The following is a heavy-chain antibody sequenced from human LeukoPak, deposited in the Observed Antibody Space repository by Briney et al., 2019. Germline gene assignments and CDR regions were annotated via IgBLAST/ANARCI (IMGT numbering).Heavy chain of an antibody. CDR2: ISSTGNTV. Sequence: PGGSLRLSCAASGFTFSRYEMNWVRQAPGQGLEWVAYISSTGNTVRYAGSVKGRFTISRDNAKNSLYLQMNRLRAEDTAVYYCTKETPQMDVWGKGTTVIVSS. D-gene: IGHD2-15*01. J-gene: IGHJ6*04. CDR1: GFTFSRYE. CDR3: TKETPQMDV. V-gene: IGHV3-48*03.